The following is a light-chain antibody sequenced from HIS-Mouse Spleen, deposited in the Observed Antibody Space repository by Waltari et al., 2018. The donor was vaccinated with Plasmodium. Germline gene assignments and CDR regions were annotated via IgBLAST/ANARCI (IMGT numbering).Light chain of an antibody. V-gene: IGLV3-10*01. J-gene: IGLJ2*01. CDR1: ALPKKY. Sequence: SYELPQPPSVSVSPGQTARITCSGDALPKKYAYWYQQKSGQAPVLVIYEDSKRPSGIPERFSGSSSGTMATLTISGTQAMDEADYYCQAWDSSTVVFGGGTKLTVL. CDR2: EDS. CDR3: QAWDSSTVV.